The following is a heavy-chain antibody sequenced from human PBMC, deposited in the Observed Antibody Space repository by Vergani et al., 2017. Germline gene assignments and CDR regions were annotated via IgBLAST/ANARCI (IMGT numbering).Heavy chain of an antibody. CDR1: GFTFSSYG. J-gene: IGHJ4*02. Sequence: QVQLVESGGGVVQPGRSLRLSCAASGFTFSSYGLHWVRQAPGKGLEWVAVIWYDGSNKYYADSVKGRFTISRDNSKNKLYLQMNSRRAEDTAVYYCAGQGYYYGSGRAYWGQGTLVTVSS. CDR3: AGQGYYYGSGRAY. CDR2: IWYDGSNK. V-gene: IGHV3-33*01. D-gene: IGHD3-10*01.